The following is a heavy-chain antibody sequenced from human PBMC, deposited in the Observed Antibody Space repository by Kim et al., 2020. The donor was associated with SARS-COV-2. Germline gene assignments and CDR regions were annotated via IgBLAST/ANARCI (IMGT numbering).Heavy chain of an antibody. D-gene: IGHD5-18*01. V-gene: IGHV7-4-1*02. Sequence: YAQGFTGRFVFSLDTSVSTAYLQISSLKDEDTAVYYCARGTAMASGEFDYWGQGTLVTVSS. J-gene: IGHJ4*02. CDR3: ARGTAMASGEFDY.